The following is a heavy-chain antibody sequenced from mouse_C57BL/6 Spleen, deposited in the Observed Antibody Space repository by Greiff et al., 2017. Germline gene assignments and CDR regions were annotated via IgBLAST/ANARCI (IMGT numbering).Heavy chain of an antibody. CDR1: GFSLTSYG. J-gene: IGHJ1*03. CDR2: IWSGGST. CDR3: ARNRDYSSNSYWYFDV. D-gene: IGHD1-1*01. Sequence: QVQLQQSGPGLVQPSQSLSITCTVSGFSLTSYGVHWVRPSPGKGLEWLGVIWSGGSTDYHAAFISRLSISKDNSKSQVFFKMNSLQADDTAIYYCARNRDYSSNSYWYFDVWGTGTTVTVSS. V-gene: IGHV2-2*01.